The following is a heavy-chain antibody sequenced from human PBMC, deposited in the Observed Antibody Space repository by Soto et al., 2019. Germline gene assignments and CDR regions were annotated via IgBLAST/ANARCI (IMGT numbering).Heavy chain of an antibody. Sequence: VGSLRLSCASSVFTFTSYTMNWVREAPGKWLEWVSSISSSSDYIYYADSMKGRVTISRDNAKNSLFLDMNSLTGEDTAVYYCARARVYDTGPLDFWGQGTLVTVSS. CDR1: VFTFTSYT. CDR3: ARARVYDTGPLDF. J-gene: IGHJ4*02. D-gene: IGHD6-13*01. CDR2: ISSSSDYI. V-gene: IGHV3-21*06.